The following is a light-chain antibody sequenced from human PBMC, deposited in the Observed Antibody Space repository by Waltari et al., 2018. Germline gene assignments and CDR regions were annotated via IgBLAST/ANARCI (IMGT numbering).Light chain of an antibody. CDR1: QKVLYDSNNKNY. Sequence: DIVMTQSPDSLAVSLGERATIHCKSSQKVLYDSNNKNYLAWYQQKPGQPPKLLMYWASTRESGVPDRFSGSGSGTDFTLTISSLQAEDVAVYYCQQYYSTPLTFGGGTKVEIK. J-gene: IGKJ4*01. CDR2: WAS. V-gene: IGKV4-1*01. CDR3: QQYYSTPLT.